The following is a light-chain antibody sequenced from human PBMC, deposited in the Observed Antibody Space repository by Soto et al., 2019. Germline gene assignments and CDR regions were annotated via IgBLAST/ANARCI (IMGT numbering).Light chain of an antibody. V-gene: IGKV3-20*01. CDR2: AAS. Sequence: EIVLMQSPGTLSLSPGERATLSCRASQTMTRAYLAWYQQKPGQAPRLLIYAASYRATGIPDKFSGSGSGTDFSLTISRLEPEDFAVYYCQQYKDWPHTFGQGTKVDI. CDR3: QQYKDWPHT. CDR1: QTMTRAY. J-gene: IGKJ1*01.